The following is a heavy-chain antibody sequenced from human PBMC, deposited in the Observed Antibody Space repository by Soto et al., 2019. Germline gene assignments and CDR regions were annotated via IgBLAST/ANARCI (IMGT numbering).Heavy chain of an antibody. CDR3: AGADSSGLPRG. CDR2: ISAYNGNT. D-gene: IGHD6-19*01. Sequence: GASVKVSCKASGYTFTSYGISWVRQAPGQGLEWMGWISAYNGNTNYAQKLQGRVTMTTDTSTGTAYMELRSLRSDDTAVYYCAGADSSGLPRGWGQGTLVTVSS. J-gene: IGHJ4*02. CDR1: GYTFTSYG. V-gene: IGHV1-18*04.